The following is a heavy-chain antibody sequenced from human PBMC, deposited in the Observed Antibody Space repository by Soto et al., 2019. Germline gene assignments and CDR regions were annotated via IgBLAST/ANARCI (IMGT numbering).Heavy chain of an antibody. Sequence: PSETLSLTCTFSASSISSYYWSWIRQPPGKGLEWIGYISFRGTTNYNPSLKRRVTMSADTSKHQFSLKLNSVTAADTAVYYCARMNYYDTSGYPFDYWGQGMMVTVSS. CDR2: ISFRGTT. V-gene: IGHV4-59*01. D-gene: IGHD3-22*01. CDR1: ASSISSYY. J-gene: IGHJ4*02. CDR3: ARMNYYDTSGYPFDY.